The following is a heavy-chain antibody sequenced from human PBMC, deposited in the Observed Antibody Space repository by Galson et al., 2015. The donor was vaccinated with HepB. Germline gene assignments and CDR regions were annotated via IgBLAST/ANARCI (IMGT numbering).Heavy chain of an antibody. CDR1: GYTFTSFG. V-gene: IGHV1-18*01. CDR3: ARDGFQWGDAFDI. J-gene: IGHJ3*02. D-gene: IGHD1-26*01. CDR2: ISAYNGEV. Sequence: SVKVSCKASGYTFTSFGISWVRQAPGQGLEWMGWISAYNGEVMYAPKVQGSVTMTTDISMSTAYMELRSLRSDDTAVYYCARDGFQWGDAFDIWGQGTMVTVSS.